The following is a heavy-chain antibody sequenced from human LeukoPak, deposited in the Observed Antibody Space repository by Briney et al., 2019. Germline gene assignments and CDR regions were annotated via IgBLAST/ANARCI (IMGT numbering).Heavy chain of an antibody. CDR1: ELSVSSNY. V-gene: IGHV3-53*01. CDR3: AKERNLEIAVAGTIFDY. Sequence: PGGSLRLSCAASELSVSSNYMSWVRQAPGKGLEWVSVIYSGGTTYYADSVKGRFTISRDNSKNTVYLQMNSLRAEDTAVYYCAKERNLEIAVAGTIFDYWGQGTLVTVSS. CDR2: IYSGGTT. J-gene: IGHJ4*02. D-gene: IGHD6-19*01.